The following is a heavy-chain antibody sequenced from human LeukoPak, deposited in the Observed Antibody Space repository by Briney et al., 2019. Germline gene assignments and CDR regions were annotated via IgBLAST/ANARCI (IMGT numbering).Heavy chain of an antibody. J-gene: IGHJ4*02. D-gene: IGHD6-19*01. CDR3: AKDAAVADYYFDY. CDR1: GFTFNSYG. Sequence: GGSLRLSCAASGFTFNSYGMHWVRQAPGKGLEWVAFIRYDGSNKYYADSVKGRFTISRDNSKNALYLQMNSLRAEDTAAYYCAKDAAVADYYFDYWGQGTLVTVSS. V-gene: IGHV3-30*02. CDR2: IRYDGSNK.